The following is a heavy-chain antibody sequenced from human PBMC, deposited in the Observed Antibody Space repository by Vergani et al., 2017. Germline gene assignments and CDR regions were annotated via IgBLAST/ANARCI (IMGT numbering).Heavy chain of an antibody. CDR1: GFTFSSYW. D-gene: IGHD6-19*01. CDR2: ISGSGGST. V-gene: IGHV3-23*04. J-gene: IGHJ4*02. CDR3: ATSDRISVAGKIDY. Sequence: EVQLVESGGGLVQPGGSLRLSCAASGFTFSSYWMSWVRQAPGKGLEWVSAISGSGGSTYYADSVKGRFTISRDNAKNSLYLQMNSLRAEDTALYYCATSDRISVAGKIDYWGQGTLVTVSS.